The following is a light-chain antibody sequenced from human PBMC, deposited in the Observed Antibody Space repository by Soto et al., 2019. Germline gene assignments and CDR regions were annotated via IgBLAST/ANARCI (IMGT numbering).Light chain of an antibody. Sequence: EIVMTQSPATLSVSPGERATLSCRASQSVFSNLAWYQQKPGQAPRLLIYGASTRATGIPARFSGSGSGTDFTLTISSLQSEDFAVYYCQQYNNWPPWTFGQGTKVEMK. V-gene: IGKV3-15*01. CDR3: QQYNNWPPWT. CDR1: QSVFSN. CDR2: GAS. J-gene: IGKJ1*01.